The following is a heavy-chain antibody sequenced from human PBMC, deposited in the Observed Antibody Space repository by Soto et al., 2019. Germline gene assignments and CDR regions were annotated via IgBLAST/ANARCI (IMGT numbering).Heavy chain of an antibody. V-gene: IGHV4-61*01. Sequence: QVQLQESGPGLVKPSETLSLTCTVSGGSVSSGSYYWSWIRQPPGQGLEWIGYIYYRGSTNYNPSRKSRVTIAVHTSKNQFSLKLSSVTAADTAVYDCARVGDGYKSASDYWGQGTLVTVSS. CDR2: IYYRGST. J-gene: IGHJ4*02. CDR3: ARVGDGYKSASDY. CDR1: GGSVSSGSYY. D-gene: IGHD5-12*01.